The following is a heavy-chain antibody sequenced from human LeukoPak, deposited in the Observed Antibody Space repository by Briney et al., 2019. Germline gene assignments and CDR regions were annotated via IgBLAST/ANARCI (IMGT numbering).Heavy chain of an antibody. D-gene: IGHD5-18*01. CDR3: ARQRGYNYGYDDY. V-gene: IGHV1-8*01. CDR2: MNPNSGNT. CDR1: GYTFTSYD. J-gene: IGHJ4*02. Sequence: ASVKVSCKASGYTFTSYDINWVRQATGQGLEWMGWMNPNSGNTVYAQKFQGRVTMTRNTSIRTAYMELSSLTSEDTAVYYCARQRGYNYGYDDYWGQGTLVTVSS.